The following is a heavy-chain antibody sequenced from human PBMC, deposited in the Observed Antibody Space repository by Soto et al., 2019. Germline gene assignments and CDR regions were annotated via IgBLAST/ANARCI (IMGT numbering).Heavy chain of an antibody. D-gene: IGHD1-1*01. Sequence: QVQLVQSGAEVKKPGASVKVSCKASGYTFTSYAMHWVRQAPGQRLEWMGWINAGNGNTKYSQKFQGRVTITRDTSGSTAYMELSSLRSEDTAVYYWARVGTITPSGGAYWGQGTLVTVSS. CDR2: INAGNGNT. J-gene: IGHJ4*02. V-gene: IGHV1-3*01. CDR1: GYTFTSYA. CDR3: ARVGTITPSGGAY.